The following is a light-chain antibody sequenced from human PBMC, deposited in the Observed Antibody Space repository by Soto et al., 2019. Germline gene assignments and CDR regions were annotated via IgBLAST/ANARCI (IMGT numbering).Light chain of an antibody. CDR3: QQYNNWPPWT. CDR2: GAS. J-gene: IGKJ1*01. CDR1: QNIRNN. V-gene: IGKV3-15*01. Sequence: EVVMTQSPASLSVSPGERVTLSCRASQNIRNNLAWYQQKPGQSPRLLISGASTRESGIPGRFTGSGSGTEFTLIISSLQSEDFAIYYCQQYNNWPPWTVGQGTKVERK.